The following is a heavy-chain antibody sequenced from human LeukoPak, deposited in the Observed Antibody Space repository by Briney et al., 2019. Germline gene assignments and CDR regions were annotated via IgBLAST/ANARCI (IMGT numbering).Heavy chain of an antibody. D-gene: IGHD6-19*01. Sequence: SGPTLVNPTQTLTLTCTFSGFSLSTSGVGVGWIRQPPGKALEWLALIYWDDDKRYSPSLKSRLTITKDTSKNQVVLTMTNMDPVDTATYYCAHLVLSTYSSASTYYLDYWGQGTLVTVSS. CDR2: IYWDDDK. CDR1: GFSLSTSGVG. J-gene: IGHJ4*02. CDR3: AHLVLSTYSSASTYYLDY. V-gene: IGHV2-5*02.